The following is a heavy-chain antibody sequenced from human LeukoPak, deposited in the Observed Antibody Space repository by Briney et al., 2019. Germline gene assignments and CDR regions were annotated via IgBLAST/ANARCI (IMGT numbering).Heavy chain of an antibody. D-gene: IGHD3-22*01. CDR1: GLTFSSYW. V-gene: IGHV3-7*04. CDR3: ARDPYDSSWGLCYFDY. Sequence: PGGSLRLSCAASGLTFSSYWMSWVRQARGKGQERVANIKQDGSEKYYVDSVKGRFTISRDNAKNSLYLQMNSLRAEDTAVYYCARDPYDSSWGLCYFDYWGQGNLVTVSS. J-gene: IGHJ4*02. CDR2: IKQDGSEK.